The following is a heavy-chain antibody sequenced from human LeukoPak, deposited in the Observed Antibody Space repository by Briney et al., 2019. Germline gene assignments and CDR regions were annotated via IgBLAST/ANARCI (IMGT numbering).Heavy chain of an antibody. CDR1: GFTFDDYG. D-gene: IGHD2-15*01. V-gene: IGHV3-20*04. J-gene: IGHJ4*02. Sequence: AGSLRLSCAASGFTFDDYGMSWVRQAPGKGLEWVSGINWNGGSTGYADSVKGRFTISRDNAKNSLYLQMNSLRAEDTALYYCARTRYYCSGGSCYLLGVDYWGQGTLVTVSS. CDR2: INWNGGST. CDR3: ARTRYYCSGGSCYLLGVDY.